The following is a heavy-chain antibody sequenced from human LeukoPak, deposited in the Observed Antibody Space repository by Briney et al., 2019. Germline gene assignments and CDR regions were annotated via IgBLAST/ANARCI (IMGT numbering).Heavy chain of an antibody. J-gene: IGHJ4*02. Sequence: SETLSLTCTVSGGSISSYYWSWIRQPAGKGLEWIGRIYTSGSTNCNPSPKSRVTMSVDTSKNQFSLKLSSVTAADTAVYYCARDLGIAVAGPYYFDYWGQGTLVTVSS. CDR2: IYTSGST. CDR1: GGSISSYY. D-gene: IGHD6-19*01. V-gene: IGHV4-4*07. CDR3: ARDLGIAVAGPYYFDY.